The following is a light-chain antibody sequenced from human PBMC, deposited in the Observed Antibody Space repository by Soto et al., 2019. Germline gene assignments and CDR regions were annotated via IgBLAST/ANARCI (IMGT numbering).Light chain of an antibody. Sequence: DIQMTQSPSTLPASVGDRVTISCRASQTVERWLAWYQQKPGKAPKLLISDVSSLERGVPSRFSGGGSATEFTLTISSLQPDDFATYYCQQGLTWTFGQGTKVDIK. V-gene: IGKV1-5*01. CDR2: DVS. CDR1: QTVERW. J-gene: IGKJ1*01. CDR3: QQGLTWT.